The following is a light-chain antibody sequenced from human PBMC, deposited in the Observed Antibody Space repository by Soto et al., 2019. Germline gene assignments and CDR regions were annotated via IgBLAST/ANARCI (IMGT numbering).Light chain of an antibody. CDR1: QSISNY. J-gene: IGKJ2*01. Sequence: DIQMTQSPSSLSASVGDRVTMTCRASQSISNYLNWYQQKPGKAPKLLIYAASSLQRGVPSRFSGGGSETDFNLTTSSLQPEDFATFYCLQSYSSPYTFGQGTKLEIK. V-gene: IGKV1-39*01. CDR3: LQSYSSPYT. CDR2: AAS.